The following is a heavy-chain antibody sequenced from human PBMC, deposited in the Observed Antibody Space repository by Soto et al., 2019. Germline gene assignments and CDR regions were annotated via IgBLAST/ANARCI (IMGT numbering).Heavy chain of an antibody. Sequence: SETLSLTCAVYGGSFSGYYWSWIRQPPGKGLEWIGEINHSGSTNYNPSLKSRVTISVDTSKNQFSLKLSSVTAADTAVYYCARGREYSSSSWGVRYYYGMDVWGQGTTVTVSS. CDR3: ARGREYSSSSWGVRYYYGMDV. D-gene: IGHD6-6*01. CDR2: INHSGST. CDR1: GGSFSGYY. J-gene: IGHJ6*02. V-gene: IGHV4-34*01.